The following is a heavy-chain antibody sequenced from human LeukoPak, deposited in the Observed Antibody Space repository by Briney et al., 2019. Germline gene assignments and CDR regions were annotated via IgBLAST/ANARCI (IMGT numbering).Heavy chain of an antibody. CDR2: IYTRANA. CDR3: ARALTGAFRIGAFDI. J-gene: IGHJ3*02. D-gene: IGHD7-27*01. CDR1: GASINEYY. V-gene: IGHV4-4*07. Sequence: SETLSLTCTVSGASINEYYWSWIRQPAGKGLEWIERIYTRANADYAPSLKSRVTMSADPSKNQLSLKLTSVTAADTAVYYCARALTGAFRIGAFDIWGQGTLVTVSS.